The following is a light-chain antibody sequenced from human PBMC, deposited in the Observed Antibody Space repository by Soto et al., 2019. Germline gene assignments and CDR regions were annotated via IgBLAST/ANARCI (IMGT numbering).Light chain of an antibody. CDR3: SAYTAISTLV. CDR1: MRDVGAYNL. Sequence: QSVLTQPASVSGSAGQSITIPCSGTMRDVGAYNLVSWYQQHPGTAPKLIIYEVRNRPSGISSRFSGSRSGNTASLTISGLQPEDEGDYYCSAYTAISTLVFGGGTKLTVL. V-gene: IGLV2-14*01. CDR2: EVR. J-gene: IGLJ3*02.